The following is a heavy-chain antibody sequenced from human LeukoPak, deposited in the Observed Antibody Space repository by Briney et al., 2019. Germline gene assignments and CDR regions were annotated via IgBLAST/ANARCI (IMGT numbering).Heavy chain of an antibody. D-gene: IGHD3-3*01. CDR1: GYTFTSYA. Sequence: ASVKVSCKASGYTFTSYAMHWVRQAPGQRLEWMGWINAGNGNTKYSQKFQGRVTITRDTSASTAYMELSSLRSEDTAVYYCARAPPIAYDFWSGYPNLYFDYWGQGTLVTVSS. CDR2: INAGNGNT. J-gene: IGHJ4*02. CDR3: ARAPPIAYDFWSGYPNLYFDY. V-gene: IGHV1-3*01.